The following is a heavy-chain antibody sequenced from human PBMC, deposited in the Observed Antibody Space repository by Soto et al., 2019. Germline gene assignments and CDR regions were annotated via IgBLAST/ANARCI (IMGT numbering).Heavy chain of an antibody. CDR2: ISSGSSYI. J-gene: IGHJ6*03. V-gene: IGHV3-21*01. Sequence: GGSLRLSCAASGFTFSSYYMNWVRQAPGKGLEWVSSISSGSSYIYYADSVKGRFTISRDNAKNSLYLQMNTLRAEDTAVYYCARGGVAATPHYYYMDVWGKGTTVTVSS. D-gene: IGHD2-15*01. CDR3: ARGGVAATPHYYYMDV. CDR1: GFTFSSYY.